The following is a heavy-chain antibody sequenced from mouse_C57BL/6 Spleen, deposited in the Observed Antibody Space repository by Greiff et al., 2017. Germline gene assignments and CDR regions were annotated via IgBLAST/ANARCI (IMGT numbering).Heavy chain of an antibody. D-gene: IGHD2-2*01. CDR3: TRDGYDLYSFDY. CDR2: IDPATGGT. Sequence: QVQLQQSVAELVRPGASVTLSCKASGYTFTDYEMHWVKQTPVHGLEWIGAIDPATGGTAYNQKFKGKAILTADKSSSTAYMKLRSLTSEVSAVYYCTRDGYDLYSFDYWGQGTTLTVSS. CDR1: GYTFTDYE. V-gene: IGHV1-15*01. J-gene: IGHJ2*01.